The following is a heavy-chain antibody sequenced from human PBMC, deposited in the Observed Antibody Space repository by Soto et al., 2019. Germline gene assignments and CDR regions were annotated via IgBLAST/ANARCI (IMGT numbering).Heavy chain of an antibody. D-gene: IGHD3-3*01. J-gene: IGHJ4*02. CDR3: ARVRRTYYDFWSGYYTDY. V-gene: IGHV4-30-4*01. CDR1: GGSISSGDYY. Sequence: SETLSLTCTVSGGSISSGDYYWSWIRQPPGKGLEWIGYIYYSGSTYYNPSLKSRVTISVDTSKNQFSLKLSSVTAADTAVYYCARVRRTYYDFWSGYYTDYWGQGTLVTVSS. CDR2: IYYSGST.